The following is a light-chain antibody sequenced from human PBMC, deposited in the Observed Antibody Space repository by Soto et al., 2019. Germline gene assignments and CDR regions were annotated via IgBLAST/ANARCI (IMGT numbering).Light chain of an antibody. CDR3: SSYTSSSTLV. CDR1: SSDVGGYNY. V-gene: IGLV2-14*01. CDR2: EVS. Sequence: QSALTQPASVSRSPGQSITISCTGTSSDVGGYNYVSWYQQHPGKAPKLMIYEVSNRPSGVSNRFSGSKSGNTASLTISGLQAEDEADYYCSSYTSSSTLVFGTGTKVPS. J-gene: IGLJ1*01.